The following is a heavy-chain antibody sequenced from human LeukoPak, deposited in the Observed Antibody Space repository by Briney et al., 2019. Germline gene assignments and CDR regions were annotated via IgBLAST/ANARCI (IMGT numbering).Heavy chain of an antibody. D-gene: IGHD6-13*01. CDR2: IYYSGST. V-gene: IGHV4-59*08. CDR3: ARHEGSYSSSWTEYFQH. CDR1: GGSISSYY. J-gene: IGHJ1*01. Sequence: SETLSLTCTVSGGSISSYYWSWIRQPPGKGLEWIGYIYYSGSTNYNPSLKSRVTISVDTSKNQSSLKLSSVTAADTAVYYCARHEGSYSSSWTEYFQHWGQGTLVTVSS.